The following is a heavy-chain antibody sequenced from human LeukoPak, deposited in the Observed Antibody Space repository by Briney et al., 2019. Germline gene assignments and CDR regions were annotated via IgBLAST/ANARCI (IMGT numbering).Heavy chain of an antibody. CDR2: INYSGST. CDR3: ARYVVYGSGKYYFDY. CDR1: GGSVSSTTYY. D-gene: IGHD3-10*01. J-gene: IGHJ4*02. Sequence: PSETLSLTCTVSGGSVSSTTYYWSWIRQPPGKGLEWIASINYSGSTYYDPSLKSRVTISVDTSENQFSLKLSSVTAADTAVYYCARYVVYGSGKYYFDYWGQGTLVTVSS. V-gene: IGHV4-39*01.